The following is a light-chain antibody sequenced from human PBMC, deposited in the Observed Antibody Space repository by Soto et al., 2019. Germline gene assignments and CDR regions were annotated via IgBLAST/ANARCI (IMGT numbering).Light chain of an antibody. V-gene: IGKV4-1*01. J-gene: IGKJ2*01. CDR3: QQYYSTPKYT. Sequence: DIVMTQSPDSLAVSLGERATINCKSSQSVLYSPNNKNYLAWYQQKPGQPPKMLIYWASTRESGVPDRFSGSGSETDFTLTISSLQDEDVAVYYCQQYYSTPKYTFGQGTKLEIK. CDR1: QSVLYSPNNKNY. CDR2: WAS.